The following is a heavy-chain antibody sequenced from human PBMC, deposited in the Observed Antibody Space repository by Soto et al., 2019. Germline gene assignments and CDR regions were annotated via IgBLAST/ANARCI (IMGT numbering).Heavy chain of an antibody. V-gene: IGHV3-23*01. CDR3: AQQLDYYYYYGMDV. Sequence: PGGSLRLSCAASGFTFSSYAMSWVRQAPGKGLEWVSAISGSGGSTYYADSVKGRFTISRDNSRNTLYLQMNSLRAEDTAVYYCAQQLDYYYYYGMDVWGQGTTVTVSS. J-gene: IGHJ6*02. CDR1: GFTFSSYA. D-gene: IGHD6-13*01. CDR2: ISGSGGST.